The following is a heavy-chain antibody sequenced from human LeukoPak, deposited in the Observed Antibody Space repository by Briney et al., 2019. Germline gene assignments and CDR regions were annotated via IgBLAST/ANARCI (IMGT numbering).Heavy chain of an antibody. D-gene: IGHD1-26*01. V-gene: IGHV4-38-2*01. J-gene: IGHJ4*02. Sequence: PSETLSLTCAVSGYSISSDNYWVWIRQPPGQGLEWTGGIYHSGSTYYNPSLKSRVTMSVDTSKNQFSLKLSSVTAADTAVYYCARVGVAFFFDYWGQGTLVTVSS. CDR2: IYHSGST. CDR1: GYSISSDNY. CDR3: ARVGVAFFFDY.